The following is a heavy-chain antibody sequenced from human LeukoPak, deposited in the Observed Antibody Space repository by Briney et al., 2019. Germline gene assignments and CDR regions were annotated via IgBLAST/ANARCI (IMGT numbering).Heavy chain of an antibody. V-gene: IGHV1-46*03. D-gene: IGHD2-2*03. CDR3: ARDFGYCSSTSCYRDYYYYMDV. CDR1: GYTFTSYF. J-gene: IGHJ6*03. CDR2: INPSGGST. Sequence: ASVKVSCKASGYTFTSYFMHWVRQAPGQGLEWMGRINPSGGSTSYAQKFQGRVTITRDTSTSTVYMELSSLRSEDTAVYYCARDFGYCSSTSCYRDYYYYMDVWGKGTTVTVSS.